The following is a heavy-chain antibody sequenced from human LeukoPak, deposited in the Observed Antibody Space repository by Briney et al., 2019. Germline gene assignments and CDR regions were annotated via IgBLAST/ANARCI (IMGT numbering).Heavy chain of an antibody. V-gene: IGHV5-51*01. CDR2: IYPGDSDT. CDR3: ARDPGGGSSGYYPSY. CDR1: GYSFSSYW. D-gene: IGHD3-22*01. J-gene: IGHJ4*02. Sequence: GESPKISCKASGYSFSSYWIAWVRQMPGKGLEWMGIIYPGDSDTRYSPSFQGQVTISVDKSTSNAYLQWSSLKASDTAVYYCARDPGGGSSGYYPSYWGQGTLVTVSS.